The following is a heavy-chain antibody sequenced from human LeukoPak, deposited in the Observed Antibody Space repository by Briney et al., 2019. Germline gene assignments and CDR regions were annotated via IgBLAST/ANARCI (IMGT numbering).Heavy chain of an antibody. J-gene: IGHJ4*02. CDR2: IIGSGGST. CDR1: GFTFSSYA. Sequence: GGSLRLSCAASGFTFSSYAMSWVRQAPGKGLEWVSTIIGSGGSTYYADSVRGRFTISRDNSKNTLYLQMNSLGAEDTAVYYCAKDLLPSHYDSRVLDYWGQGTLVTVSS. D-gene: IGHD3-22*01. CDR3: AKDLLPSHYDSRVLDY. V-gene: IGHV3-23*01.